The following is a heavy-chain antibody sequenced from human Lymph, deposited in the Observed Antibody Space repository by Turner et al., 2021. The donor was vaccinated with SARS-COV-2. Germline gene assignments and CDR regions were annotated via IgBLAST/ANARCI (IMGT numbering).Heavy chain of an antibody. CDR2: ISNNGSNK. Sequence: QVQLEESGGGVGQTWRSLRLTCSASGFTFSSYGMHWVRQAAGKGLEWVAVISNNGSNKYYADSVKGRFTISRDKSKNTLYLQMNSLRAEDTAVYYCAKARDGYNFFAIDYWGQGTLVTVSS. V-gene: IGHV3-30*18. J-gene: IGHJ4*02. CDR3: AKARDGYNFFAIDY. D-gene: IGHD5-12*01. CDR1: GFTFSSYG.